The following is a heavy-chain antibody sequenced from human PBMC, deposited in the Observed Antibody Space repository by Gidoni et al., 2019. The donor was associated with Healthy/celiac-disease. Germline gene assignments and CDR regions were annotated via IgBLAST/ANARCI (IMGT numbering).Heavy chain of an antibody. J-gene: IGHJ2*01. Sequence: EVQLVESGGGLVQPGGSLRLSCAASGFTFSSYSMNWVRQAPGKGLEWVSYISSSSSTIYYADSVKGRFTISRDNAKNSLYLQMNSLRAEDTAVYYCAREEMQAGDLEWYFDLWGRGTLVTVSS. V-gene: IGHV3-48*04. CDR1: GFTFSSYS. D-gene: IGHD4-17*01. CDR2: ISSSSSTI. CDR3: AREEMQAGDLEWYFDL.